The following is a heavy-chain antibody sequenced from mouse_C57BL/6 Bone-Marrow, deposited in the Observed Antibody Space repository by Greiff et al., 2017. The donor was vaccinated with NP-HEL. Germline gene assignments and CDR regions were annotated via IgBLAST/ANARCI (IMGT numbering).Heavy chain of an antibody. V-gene: IGHV10-1*01. J-gene: IGHJ2*01. Sequence: VESGGGLVQPKGSLKLSCAASGFSFNTYAMNWVRQAPGKGLEWVARIRSKSNNYATYYADSVKDRFTISRDDSESMLYLQMNNLKTEDTAMYYCVRQDYDYFDYWGQGTTLTVSS. CDR2: IRSKSNNYAT. CDR1: GFSFNTYA. CDR3: VRQDYDYFDY. D-gene: IGHD2-4*01.